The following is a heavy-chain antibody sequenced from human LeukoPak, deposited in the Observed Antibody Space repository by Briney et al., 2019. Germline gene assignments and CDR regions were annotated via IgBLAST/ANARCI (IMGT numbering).Heavy chain of an antibody. CDR3: ARERADGSRTRNYYFDY. Sequence: SVKVSCKASGGTFSSYAISWVRQAPGQGLEWMGGIIPIFGTANYAQKFQGRVTITADKSTSTAYMELSSLRSEDTAVYYCARERADGSRTRNYYFDYWGQGTLVTVSS. J-gene: IGHJ4*02. D-gene: IGHD3-10*01. CDR1: GGTFSSYA. V-gene: IGHV1-69*06. CDR2: IIPIFGTA.